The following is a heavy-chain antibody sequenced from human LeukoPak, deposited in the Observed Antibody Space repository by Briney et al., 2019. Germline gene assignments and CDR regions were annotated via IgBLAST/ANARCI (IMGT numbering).Heavy chain of an antibody. CDR3: ARDLGFDY. V-gene: IGHV3-21*01. J-gene: IGHJ4*02. CDR2: ISSGSSDI. CDR1: GFTFSSYS. Sequence: GGSLRLSCAASGFTFSSYSMNLVRQAPGKGLEWVSSISSGSSDIYYAHSVKGRFTISRDNAKNSLYLQMNSLRAEDTAVYYCARDLGFDYWGQGTLVTVSS.